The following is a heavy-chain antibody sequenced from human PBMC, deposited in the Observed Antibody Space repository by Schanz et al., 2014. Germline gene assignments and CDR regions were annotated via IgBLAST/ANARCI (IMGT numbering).Heavy chain of an antibody. CDR3: AGMATVTYFDF. V-gene: IGHV4-34*01. CDR2: INHSGST. CDR1: GGSFSAYY. J-gene: IGHJ4*02. D-gene: IGHD4-17*01. Sequence: QVQLQQWGAGLLKPSETLSLTCAVYGGSFSAYYWNWIRQPPGKGLEWIGEINHSGSTNYNPSLKSRVTISIDTSKSQFSLKLTSVTAVDTAVYYCAGMATVTYFDFWGQGALVTVSS.